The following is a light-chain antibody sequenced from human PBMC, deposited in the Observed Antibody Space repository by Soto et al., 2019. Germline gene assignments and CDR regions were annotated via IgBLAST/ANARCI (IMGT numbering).Light chain of an antibody. CDR1: RSGGNN. V-gene: IGKV3-15*01. CDR2: ANS. Sequence: EIVVTQSPATLSVSPGEIATLSCSASRSGGNNFAWYQQKPGQTPRLLIFANSTRATGVPARCSGSGSGTDVTLTSRSLESEDFAHYYCQQYRDWALTFGGGAKVEIE. J-gene: IGKJ4*01. CDR3: QQYRDWALT.